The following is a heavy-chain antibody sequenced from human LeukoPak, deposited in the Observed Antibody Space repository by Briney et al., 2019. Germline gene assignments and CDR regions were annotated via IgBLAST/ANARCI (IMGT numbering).Heavy chain of an antibody. V-gene: IGHV4-39*01. Sequence: SETLSLTCTVSGGSISSSSYYWGWIRQPPGKGLEWIESIYYSGSTYYNPSLKSRVTISVDTSKNQFSLKLSSVTAADTAVYYCARMSSGSSYYMDVWGKGTTVTVSS. CDR1: GGSISSSSYY. D-gene: IGHD3-10*01. J-gene: IGHJ6*03. CDR3: ARMSSGSSYYMDV. CDR2: IYYSGST.